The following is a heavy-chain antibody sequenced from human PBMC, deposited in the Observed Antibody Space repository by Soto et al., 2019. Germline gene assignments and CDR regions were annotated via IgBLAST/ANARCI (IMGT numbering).Heavy chain of an antibody. CDR3: ARDKNWNYVRGFDY. V-gene: IGHV1-18*04. J-gene: IGHJ4*02. D-gene: IGHD1-7*01. CDR1: GYTFTSYG. Sequence: ASVKVSCKASGYTFTSYGISWVRQAPGQGLEWMGWISAYNGNTNYAQKLQGRVTMSTDTSTSTAYMELRSLRSDDTAVYYCARDKNWNYVRGFDYWGQGTLVTVSS. CDR2: ISAYNGNT.